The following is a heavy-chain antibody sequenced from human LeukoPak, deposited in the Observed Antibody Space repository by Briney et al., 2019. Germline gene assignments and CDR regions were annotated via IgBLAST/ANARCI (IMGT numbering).Heavy chain of an antibody. CDR2: IKQDGSEK. Sequence: GGSLRLSCAASGFTFSSYWMSWVRQAPGKGLGWVANIKQDGSEKYYVDSVKGRFTISRDNAKNSLYLQMNSLRAEDTAVYYCARATSGYYDFWSGYPVYYFDYWGQGTLVTVSS. V-gene: IGHV3-7*01. CDR1: GFTFSSYW. CDR3: ARATSGYYDFWSGYPVYYFDY. D-gene: IGHD3-3*01. J-gene: IGHJ4*02.